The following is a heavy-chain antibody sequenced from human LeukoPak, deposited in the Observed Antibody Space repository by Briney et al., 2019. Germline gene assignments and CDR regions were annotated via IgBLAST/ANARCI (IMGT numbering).Heavy chain of an antibody. CDR3: AKNGDRGAYCSGGSCYPYYYYNMDV. J-gene: IGHJ6*03. V-gene: IGHV3-23*01. CDR1: GLTFSSFG. D-gene: IGHD2-15*01. Sequence: GGSLRLSCAASGLTFSSFGMSWVRQAPGRGLEWISAISSTGGTAYYAASVKGRFTISRDNSKNTLYLQMNSLRDEDTAIYYCAKNGDRGAYCSGGSCYPYYYYNMDVWGKGTTVTISS. CDR2: ISSTGGTA.